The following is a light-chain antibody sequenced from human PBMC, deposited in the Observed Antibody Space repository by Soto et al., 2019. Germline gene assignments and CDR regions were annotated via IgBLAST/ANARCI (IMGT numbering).Light chain of an antibody. V-gene: IGLV2-23*02. Sequence: QSALTQPASVSGSPGQSITISCTGTSSDVGSYNLVPWYQQHPGKAPKLMIYEVNKWPSGVSNRFSGSKSGNTASLTISGLQAEDEADYYCCSFAGSATWIFGGGTKLTVL. J-gene: IGLJ2*01. CDR1: SSDVGSYNL. CDR3: CSFAGSATWI. CDR2: EVN.